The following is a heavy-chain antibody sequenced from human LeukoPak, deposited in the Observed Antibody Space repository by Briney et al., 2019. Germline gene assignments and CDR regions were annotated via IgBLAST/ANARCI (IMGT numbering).Heavy chain of an antibody. V-gene: IGHV3-30-3*01. CDR3: AKDRDGDYVFDY. CDR2: ISYDGSNK. CDR1: GFTFSSYA. D-gene: IGHD4-17*01. Sequence: PGGSLRLSCAASGFTFSSYAMYWVRQAPGKGLEWVAVISYDGSNKYYADSVKGRFTISRDNSKNTLYLQMNSLRAEDTAVYYCAKDRDGDYVFDYWGQGTLVTVSS. J-gene: IGHJ4*02.